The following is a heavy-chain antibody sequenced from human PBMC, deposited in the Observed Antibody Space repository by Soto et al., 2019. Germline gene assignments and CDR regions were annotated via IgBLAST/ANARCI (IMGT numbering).Heavy chain of an antibody. D-gene: IGHD3-22*01. CDR2: IYYSGST. CDR3: ARVSTENSSGYYHLPAYYFDY. Sequence: QVQLQESGPGLVKPSQTLFLTCTVSGGSISSGGYYWSWIRQHPGKGLEWIGYIYYSGSTYYNPSLKSRVTISVDTSKNQFSLKLSSVTAADTAVYYCARVSTENSSGYYHLPAYYFDYWGQGTLVTVSS. CDR1: GGSISSGGYY. J-gene: IGHJ4*02. V-gene: IGHV4-31*03.